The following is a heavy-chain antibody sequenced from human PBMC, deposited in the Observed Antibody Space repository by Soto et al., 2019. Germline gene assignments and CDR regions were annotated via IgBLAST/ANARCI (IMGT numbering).Heavy chain of an antibody. Sequence: SETLSLTCIVSGGSISRYYWSWIRQPPGKGLEWIGYIYYSGSTNYNPSLKSRVTMSVDTSKNQFSLKLTSVTAADTAVYYCARVADIVSRSGAFEYWGQGTLVTVSS. D-gene: IGHD5-12*01. CDR3: ARVADIVSRSGAFEY. CDR1: GGSISRYY. CDR2: IYYSGST. J-gene: IGHJ4*02. V-gene: IGHV4-59*08.